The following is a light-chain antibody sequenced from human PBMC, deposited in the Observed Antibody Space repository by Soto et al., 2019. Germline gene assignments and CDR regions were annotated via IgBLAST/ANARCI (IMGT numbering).Light chain of an antibody. CDR2: GAS. CDR1: QSVSSK. CDR3: QEYKYSKK. V-gene: IGKV3-15*01. J-gene: IGKJ1*01. Sequence: EIVMTQSPATLSVSPGERATLSCRASQSVSSKLAWYQQKPGQAPRLLIYGASTRVTGIPARFSGSGSETEFTLTISSLQSEDFAVYYCQEYKYSKKFGQGTKVEIK.